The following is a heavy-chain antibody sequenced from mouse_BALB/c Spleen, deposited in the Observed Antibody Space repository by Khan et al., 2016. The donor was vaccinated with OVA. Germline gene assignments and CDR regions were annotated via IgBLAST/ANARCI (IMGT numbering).Heavy chain of an antibody. Sequence: QVQLKQSGAELATPGASVKMSCKASGYTFINYWILWVKQRPGQGLEWIGYINPSTGYTEYNQNFKDKATLTADKSSSTAYMQLSSLTSEDSAVYYCARGGLRWDFDYWGQGTTLTVSA. D-gene: IGHD1-1*01. CDR3: ARGGLRWDFDY. V-gene: IGHV1-4*01. CDR1: GYTFINYW. J-gene: IGHJ2*01. CDR2: INPSTGYT.